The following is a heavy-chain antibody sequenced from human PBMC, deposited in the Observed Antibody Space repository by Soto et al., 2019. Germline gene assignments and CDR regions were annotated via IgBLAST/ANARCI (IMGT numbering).Heavy chain of an antibody. V-gene: IGHV4-39*01. CDR1: GGSISSSSYY. J-gene: IGHJ4*02. CDR2: IYYSGIT. Sequence: NPSETLSLTCTVSGGSISSSSYYWGWIRQPPGKGLEWIGSIYYSGITYYNPSLKSRVTISVDTSKNQFSLKLSSVTAADTAVYYCARLNLHLGELSPYERDTHHFDYWGQGTLVTVSS. CDR3: ARLNLHLGELSPYERDTHHFDY. D-gene: IGHD3-16*02.